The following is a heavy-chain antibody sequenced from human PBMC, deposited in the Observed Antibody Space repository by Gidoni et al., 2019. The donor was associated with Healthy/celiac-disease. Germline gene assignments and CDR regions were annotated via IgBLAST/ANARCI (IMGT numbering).Heavy chain of an antibody. CDR3: ARGEYDFWSGYPGPFDY. D-gene: IGHD3-3*01. J-gene: IGHJ4*02. CDR1: GGSISSSNW. Sequence: QVQLQESGPGLVKPSGTLSRTCAVSGGSISSSNWWSWVRQPPGKGLEWIGEIYHSGSTNYNPSLKSRVTISVDKSKNQFSLKLRSVTAADTAVYYCARGEYDFWSGYPGPFDYWGQGTLVTVSS. V-gene: IGHV4-4*02. CDR2: IYHSGST.